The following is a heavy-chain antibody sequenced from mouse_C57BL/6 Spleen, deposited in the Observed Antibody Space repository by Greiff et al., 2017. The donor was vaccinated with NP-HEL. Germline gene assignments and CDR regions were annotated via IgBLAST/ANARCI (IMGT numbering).Heavy chain of an antibody. V-gene: IGHV14-2*01. CDR3: ARGHYGSSYKFAY. CDR2: IDTEDGET. Sequence: VQLQQSGAELVKPGASVKLSCTASGFNIKDYYMHWVKQSPEQGLEWIGRIDTEDGETKYDPKFQGKATITADTSSNTAYLLLSSLTSEDTAVYYFARGHYGSSYKFAYWGQGTLVTFSA. J-gene: IGHJ3*01. D-gene: IGHD1-1*01. CDR1: GFNIKDYY.